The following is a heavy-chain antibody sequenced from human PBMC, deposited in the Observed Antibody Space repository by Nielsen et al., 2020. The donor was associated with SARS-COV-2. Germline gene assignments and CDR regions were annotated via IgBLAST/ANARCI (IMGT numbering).Heavy chain of an antibody. CDR2: IKDDGSQT. J-gene: IGHJ3*02. CDR3: AKLQWPYDDAFDI. V-gene: IGHV3-7*03. D-gene: IGHD6-19*01. CDR1: GFTFSSYA. Sequence: GESLKISCAASGFTFSSYAMSWVRQAPGKGLAWVASIKDDGSQTYYVDSVKGRFTISRDNAKNSLSLQMNSLRAEDTALYYCAKLQWPYDDAFDIWGQGTMVTVSS.